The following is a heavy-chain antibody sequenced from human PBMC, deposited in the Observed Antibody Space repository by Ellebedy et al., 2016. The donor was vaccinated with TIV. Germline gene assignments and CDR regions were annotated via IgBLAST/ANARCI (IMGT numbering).Heavy chain of an antibody. D-gene: IGHD3-10*02. V-gene: IGHV3-74*01. CDR3: TRDPMFDPRAIFDT. Sequence: GGSLRLXXAASGFTFSSYWMHWVRQAPGKGLVLVSRINNYGSSTSYADSVKGRFTISRDNAKSTLYLEMNSLRVEDTAVYYCTRDPMFDPRAIFDTWGQGTLVAVSS. J-gene: IGHJ4*02. CDR2: INNYGSST. CDR1: GFTFSSYW.